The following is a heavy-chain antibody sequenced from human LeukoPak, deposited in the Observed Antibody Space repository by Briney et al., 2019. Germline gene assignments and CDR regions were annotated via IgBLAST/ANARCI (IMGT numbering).Heavy chain of an antibody. CDR3: ARRIAGSGSDY. D-gene: IGHD6-13*01. Sequence: GESLKISCKASGYRFTIYWIGWVRQMPGKGLEWMGIIYPGDSDIRYSPSFQGQVAISADKSITTAYLQWSSLKASDTAMYYCARRIAGSGSDYWGQGTLVTVSS. CDR1: GYRFTIYW. CDR2: IYPGDSDI. J-gene: IGHJ4*02. V-gene: IGHV5-51*01.